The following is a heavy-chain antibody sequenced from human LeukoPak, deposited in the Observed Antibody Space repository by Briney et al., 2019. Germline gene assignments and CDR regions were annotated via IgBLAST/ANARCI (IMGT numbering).Heavy chain of an antibody. CDR1: GGTSSSYA. CDR3: ARGKSALANWFDP. Sequence: ASVKVSCKASGGTSSSYAISWVRQAPGQGLEWMGGIIPIFGTANYAQKFQGRVTMTRDTSISTAYMELSRLRSDDTAVYYCARGKSALANWFDPWGQGTLVTVSS. V-gene: IGHV1-69*05. CDR2: IIPIFGTA. J-gene: IGHJ5*02.